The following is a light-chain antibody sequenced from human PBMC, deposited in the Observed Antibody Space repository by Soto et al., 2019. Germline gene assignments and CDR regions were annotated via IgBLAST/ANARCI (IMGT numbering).Light chain of an antibody. V-gene: IGLV2-14*01. CDR2: EVS. Sequence: QSVLTQPASVSGSPGQSITISCSGTSSDVGAYNYVSWYQQHPGKAPKLMIYEVSNRPSGVSNRFSGSKSGNTASLTISGLQAEDEADYYCNSYTSSTTLVFGRGTKLTVL. CDR1: SSDVGAYNY. J-gene: IGLJ2*01. CDR3: NSYTSSTTLV.